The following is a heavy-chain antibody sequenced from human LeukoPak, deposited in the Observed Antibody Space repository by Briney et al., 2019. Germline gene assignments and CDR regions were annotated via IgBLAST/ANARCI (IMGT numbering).Heavy chain of an antibody. CDR2: INAGNGNT. J-gene: IGHJ4*02. V-gene: IGHV1-3*01. CDR3: ARSEGQEGYFDY. Sequence: ASVKVSCKASGYTFTSYAMHWVRQAPGQRLEWMGWINAGNGNTKYSQKFQGRVTITRDTSASTAYMELSSLRSEDTAVYYCARSEGQEGYFDYWDQGTLVTVSS. CDR1: GYTFTSYA.